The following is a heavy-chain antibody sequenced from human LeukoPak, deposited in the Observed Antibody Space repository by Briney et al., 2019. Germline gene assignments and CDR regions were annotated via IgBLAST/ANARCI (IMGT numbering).Heavy chain of an antibody. V-gene: IGHV1-46*01. CDR2: INPSGGST. Sequence: ASVKVSCKPSGYTFTSYYMRWVRQAPGQGLEWMGIINPSGGSTSYAQKFQGRVTMTRDMSTSTVYMELSSLRSEDTAVYYCARDGQISRSWFDYWGQGTLVTVSS. J-gene: IGHJ4*02. CDR1: GYTFTSYY. CDR3: ARDGQISRSWFDY. D-gene: IGHD6-6*01.